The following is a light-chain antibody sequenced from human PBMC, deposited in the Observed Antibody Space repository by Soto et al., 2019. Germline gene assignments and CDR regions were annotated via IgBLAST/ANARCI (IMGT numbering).Light chain of an antibody. V-gene: IGLV2-18*02. CDR2: EVT. Sequence: QAALTQPPSVSGSPGQSVTISCTGTSSDVGKYDRVSWYQQPPRTAPRLISYEVTNRPSGVPARFSGSKSGNTASLTISGLQVEDEADYSCSSYTSTSRYVFGAGTKVTGL. CDR3: SSYTSTSRYV. J-gene: IGLJ1*01. CDR1: SSDVGKYDR.